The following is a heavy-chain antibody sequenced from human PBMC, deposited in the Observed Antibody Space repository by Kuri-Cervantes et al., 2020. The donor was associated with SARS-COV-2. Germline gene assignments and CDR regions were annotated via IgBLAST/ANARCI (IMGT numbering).Heavy chain of an antibody. D-gene: IGHD4-17*01. CDR1: GYTFTSYY. V-gene: IGHV1-46*01. J-gene: IGHJ4*02. CDR3: AIEQGIAPDYVFDY. Sequence: ASVKVSCKASGYTFTSYYMHWVRQAPGQGLEWMGIINPSGGNTNYAQKLQGRVTMTTDTSTSTAYMELRSLRSDDTAVYYCAIEQGIAPDYVFDYWGQGTLVTVSS. CDR2: INPSGGNT.